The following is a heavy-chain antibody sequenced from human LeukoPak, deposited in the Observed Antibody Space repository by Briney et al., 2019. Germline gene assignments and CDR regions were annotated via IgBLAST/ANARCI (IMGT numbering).Heavy chain of an antibody. V-gene: IGHV3-7*05. Sequence: GGSLTLSCAASGFSLSGQWMNGVRQPPGKGLEWLVNIKAEGSEKYYGDSVKGRFTISRDDAKRTVDLQMDNLRAEYTAIYYCAYRNNFEYWGEGALVTVSS. CDR2: IKAEGSEK. J-gene: IGHJ4*02. CDR3: AYRNNFEY. CDR1: GFSLSGQW. D-gene: IGHD1-26*01.